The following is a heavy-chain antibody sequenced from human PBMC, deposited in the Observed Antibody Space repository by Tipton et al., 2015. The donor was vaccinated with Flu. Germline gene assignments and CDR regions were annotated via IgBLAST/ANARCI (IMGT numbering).Heavy chain of an antibody. CDR1: GGSITTYY. D-gene: IGHD3-9*01. Sequence: TLSLTCTVSGGSITTYYWSWIRQSPGKGLEWIGYIYDSGSTNYNPSLKSRVTISVDTSKNQFSLKLTSVTAADTDVYYCARRDYDILTGSRAFDIWGQGTMVTVSP. CDR2: IYDSGST. CDR3: ARRDYDILTGSRAFDI. J-gene: IGHJ3*02. V-gene: IGHV4-59*08.